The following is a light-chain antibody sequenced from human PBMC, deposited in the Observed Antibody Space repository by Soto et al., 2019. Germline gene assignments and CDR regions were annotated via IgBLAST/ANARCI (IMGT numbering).Light chain of an antibody. CDR2: GAS. CDR3: QQYGDWPRT. Sequence: EIVLTQSPGTLSLSPGERATLSCRASQSVSSFYLAWYQQRAGQAPRLLIYGASTRATGIPDRFSGSGSGTDFILTISRLEPVDFAVYYCQQYGDWPRTFGQGTKVEIK. CDR1: QSVSSFY. V-gene: IGKV3-20*01. J-gene: IGKJ1*01.